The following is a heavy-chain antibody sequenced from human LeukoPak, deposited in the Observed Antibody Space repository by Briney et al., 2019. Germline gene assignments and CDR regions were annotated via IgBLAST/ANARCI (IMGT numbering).Heavy chain of an antibody. CDR3: ARALASWGIQLWLFDY. V-gene: IGHV1-2*06. CDR2: INPNSGGT. D-gene: IGHD5-18*01. CDR1: GYTFTGYY. Sequence: ASVKVSYKASGYTFTGYYMHWVRQAPGQGLEWMGRINPNSGGTNYAQKFQGRVTMTRDTSISTAYMELSRLRSDDTAVYYCARALASWGIQLWLFDYWGQGTLVTVSS. J-gene: IGHJ4*02.